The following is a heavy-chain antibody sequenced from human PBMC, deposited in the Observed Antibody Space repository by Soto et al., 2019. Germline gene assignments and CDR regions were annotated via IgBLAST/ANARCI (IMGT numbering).Heavy chain of an antibody. D-gene: IGHD6-19*01. Sequence: ESGGGVVQPGRSLRLSCAASGFTFSSYGMHWVRQAPGKGLEWVAVISYDGSNKYYADSVKGRFTISRDNSKNTLYLQMNSLRAEDTAVYYCAKDHGSSGSQGWFDPWGQGTLVTVSS. V-gene: IGHV3-30*18. CDR3: AKDHGSSGSQGWFDP. CDR1: GFTFSSYG. CDR2: ISYDGSNK. J-gene: IGHJ5*02.